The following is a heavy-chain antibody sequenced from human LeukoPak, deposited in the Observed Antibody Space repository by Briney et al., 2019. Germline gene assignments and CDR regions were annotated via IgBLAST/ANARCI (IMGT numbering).Heavy chain of an antibody. V-gene: IGHV4-34*01. D-gene: IGHD5-12*01. CDR3: ARGRKSWIHIGTNWFDP. CDR2: INHSGST. CDR1: GGSFSGYY. J-gene: IGHJ5*02. Sequence: SETLSLTCAVYGGSFSGYYWSWIRQPPGKGLEWIGEINHSGSTNYNPSLKSRVTISVDTSKNQFSLKLSSVTAADTAVYYCARGRKSWIHIGTNWFDPWGQGTLVTVSS.